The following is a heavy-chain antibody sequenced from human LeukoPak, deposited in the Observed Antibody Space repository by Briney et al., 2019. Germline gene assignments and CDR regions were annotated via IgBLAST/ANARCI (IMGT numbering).Heavy chain of an antibody. J-gene: IGHJ4*02. CDR2: IYHSGST. Sequence: SQTLSLTCTVSGGSISSGGYYWSWIRQPPGKGLEWIGYIYHSGSTYYNPSLKSRVIISVDRSKNQFSLKLSSVTAADTAVYYCASHNIASDGARLFDFWGRRTLVTVSS. CDR3: ASHNIASDGARLFDF. D-gene: IGHD4-17*01. V-gene: IGHV4-30-2*01. CDR1: GGSISSGGYY.